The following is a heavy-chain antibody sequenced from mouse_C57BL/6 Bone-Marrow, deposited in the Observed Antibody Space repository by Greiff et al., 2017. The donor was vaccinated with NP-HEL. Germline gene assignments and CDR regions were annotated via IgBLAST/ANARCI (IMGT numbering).Heavy chain of an antibody. J-gene: IGHJ3*01. CDR3: VRQGGYYDSAWFAY. CDR2: IRSKSNNYAT. Sequence: EVQGVESGGGLVQPKGSLKLSCAASGFSFNTYAMNWVRQAPGQGLEWVARIRSKSNNYATYYADSVKDRFTISRDDSASMLYLQMNNLKTEDTAMYYCVRQGGYYDSAWFAYWGQGTLVTVSA. CDR1: GFSFNTYA. D-gene: IGHD2-4*01. V-gene: IGHV10-1*01.